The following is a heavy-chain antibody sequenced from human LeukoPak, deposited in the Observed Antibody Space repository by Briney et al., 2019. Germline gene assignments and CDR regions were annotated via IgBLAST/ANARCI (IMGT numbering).Heavy chain of an antibody. CDR2: IFHTGNT. D-gene: IGHD3-10*01. V-gene: IGHV4-38-2*02. J-gene: IGHJ4*02. CDR3: AREIYGSGSYLNI. CDR1: GGSISSYY. Sequence: SETLSLTCTVSGGSISSYYWGWIRQPPGKGLEWIGTIFHTGNTYYNPSLKSRVTISVDTSQNQFSLKLSSVTAADTAVYYCAREIYGSGSYLNIGGQGTLVTVSS.